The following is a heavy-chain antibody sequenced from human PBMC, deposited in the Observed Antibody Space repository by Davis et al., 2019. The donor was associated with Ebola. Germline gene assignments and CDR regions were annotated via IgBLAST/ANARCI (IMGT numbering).Heavy chain of an antibody. D-gene: IGHD3-10*02. J-gene: IGHJ6*02. V-gene: IGHV3-30*07. Sequence: LTFNRDNSKNTLYLQMNSLRAEDTAVYYCARVIGTMSYYYYGMDVWGQGTTVTVSS. CDR3: ARVIGTMSYYYYGMDV.